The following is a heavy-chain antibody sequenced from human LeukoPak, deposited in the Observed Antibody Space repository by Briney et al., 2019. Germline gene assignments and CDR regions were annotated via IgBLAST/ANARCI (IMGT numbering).Heavy chain of an antibody. CDR3: ARETGRDGYKDLDY. CDR1: GYTFTTYY. Sequence: ASVKVSCKSSGYTFTTYYIHWVRQAPGQGLEWMGWVNPDSGGTNYAQNFQSRVTLTRDTSISTAYMELSSLRSDDTAVYYCARETGRDGYKDLDYWGQGTLVTVSS. D-gene: IGHD5-24*01. CDR2: VNPDSGGT. V-gene: IGHV1-2*02. J-gene: IGHJ4*02.